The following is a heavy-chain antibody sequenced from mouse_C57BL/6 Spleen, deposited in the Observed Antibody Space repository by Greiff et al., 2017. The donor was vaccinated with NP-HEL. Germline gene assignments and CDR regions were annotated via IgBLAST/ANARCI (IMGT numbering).Heavy chain of an antibody. CDR1: GYTFTDYY. CDR2: IYPGSGNT. Sequence: QVQLQQSGAELVRPGASVKLSCKASGYTFTDYYINWVKQRPGQGLEWIARIYPGSGNTYYIEKFKGKATLTAEKSSSTAYMQLSSLTSEYSAFSFCARWRSPYAMDYWGQGTSVTVSS. CDR3: ARWRSPYAMDY. J-gene: IGHJ4*01. V-gene: IGHV1-76*01.